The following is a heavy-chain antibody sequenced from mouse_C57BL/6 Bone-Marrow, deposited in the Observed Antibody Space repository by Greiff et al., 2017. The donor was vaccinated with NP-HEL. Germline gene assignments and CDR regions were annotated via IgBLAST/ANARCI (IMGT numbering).Heavy chain of an antibody. J-gene: IGHJ4*01. CDR2: INPSNGGT. Sequence: QLPGTELVKPGASVKLSCKASGYTFTSYWMHWVKQRPGQGLEWIGNINPSNGGTNYNEKFKSKATLTVDKSSSTAYMQLSSLTSEDSAVYYCAREGILSYYYAMDYWGQGTSVTVSS. CDR1: GYTFTSYW. D-gene: IGHD1-1*02. CDR3: AREGILSYYYAMDY. V-gene: IGHV1-53*01.